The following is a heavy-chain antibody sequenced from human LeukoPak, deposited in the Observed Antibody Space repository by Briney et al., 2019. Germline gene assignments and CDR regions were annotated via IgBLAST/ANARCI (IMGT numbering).Heavy chain of an antibody. V-gene: IGHV5-51*01. D-gene: IGHD4-23*01. CDR1: GYSFTTFW. CDR2: IYPADSDT. Sequence: GESLKISCKASGYSFTTFWIGWVRQMPGKGLEWMGIIYPADSDTRYSPSYSPSFQGQVTISADKSITTAYLQWSSLKASDTAMYYCAKFRWPNGEHSSFDFWGQGTLVTVSS. J-gene: IGHJ4*02. CDR3: AKFRWPNGEHSSFDF.